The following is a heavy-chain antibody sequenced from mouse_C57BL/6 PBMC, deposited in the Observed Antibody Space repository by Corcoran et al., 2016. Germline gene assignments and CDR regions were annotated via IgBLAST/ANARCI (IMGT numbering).Heavy chain of an antibody. J-gene: IGHJ1*03. V-gene: IGHV1-75*01. Sequence: QVQLQKSGPGLVKLGASVKISCKASGYTFPDYYKNWVKQRTGQGIEWIGWIFPGSGSTYYNEKFKGKATLTVYKSSSTAYMLLSSLTSEDSAVYFCANYGYDGWYSDVWGTGTTVTVSS. CDR2: IFPGSGST. CDR1: GYTFPDYY. D-gene: IGHD2-2*01. CDR3: ANYGYDGWYSDV.